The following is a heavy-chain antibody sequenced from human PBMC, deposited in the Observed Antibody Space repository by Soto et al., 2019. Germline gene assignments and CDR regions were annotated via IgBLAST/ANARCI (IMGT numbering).Heavy chain of an antibody. Sequence: PGGSLRLSCAASGFTVSSNYMSWVRQAPGKGLEWVSVIYSGGSTYYADSVKGRFTISRHNSKNTLYLQMNSLRAEDTAVYYCARSDLLYSSGWYLAWWGQGTLVTVSS. CDR2: IYSGGST. CDR1: GFTVSSNY. V-gene: IGHV3-53*04. J-gene: IGHJ4*02. CDR3: ARSDLLYSSGWYLAW. D-gene: IGHD6-19*01.